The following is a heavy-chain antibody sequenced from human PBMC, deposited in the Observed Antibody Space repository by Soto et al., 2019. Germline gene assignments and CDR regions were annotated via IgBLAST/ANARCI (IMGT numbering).Heavy chain of an antibody. CDR3: ARVDIVGVVAATPDYYYGMDV. Sequence: ASVKVSCKASGGTFSSYAISWVRQAPGQGLEWMGGIIPIFGIANYAQKFQGRVTITADESASTAYMELSSLRSEDTAVYYCARVDIVGVVAATPDYYYGMDVWGQGTTVTVSS. CDR2: IIPIFGIA. D-gene: IGHD2-15*01. V-gene: IGHV1-69*13. J-gene: IGHJ6*02. CDR1: GGTFSSYA.